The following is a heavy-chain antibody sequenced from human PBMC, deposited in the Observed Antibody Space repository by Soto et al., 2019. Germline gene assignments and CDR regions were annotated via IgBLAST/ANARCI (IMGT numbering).Heavy chain of an antibody. CDR3: AKDPGSAFDI. Sequence: PGGSLRLSCAASGFTFSSYAMSWVRQAPGKGLEWVSTISGSVRSTFYTDSVKGRFTISRDNSKNTLYLQMNSLRAEDTAVYYCAKDPGSAFDIWGQGTMVTVSS. J-gene: IGHJ3*02. V-gene: IGHV3-23*01. CDR1: GFTFSSYA. CDR2: ISGSVRST.